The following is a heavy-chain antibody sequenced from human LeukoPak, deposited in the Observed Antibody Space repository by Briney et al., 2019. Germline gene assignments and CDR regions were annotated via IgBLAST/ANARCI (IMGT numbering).Heavy chain of an antibody. CDR2: IYYSGST. D-gene: IGHD3-22*01. CDR3: ARTKVLPDYYDNSGGFDY. V-gene: IGHV4-59*01. CDR1: GGSISSYY. J-gene: IGHJ4*02. Sequence: SETLSLACTVSGGSISSYYWNWIRQPPGKGLEWIGYIYYSGSTNYNPSLKSRVTISVDTSKNQFSLKLSSVTAADTAVYYCARTKVLPDYYDNSGGFDYWGQGTLVTVSS.